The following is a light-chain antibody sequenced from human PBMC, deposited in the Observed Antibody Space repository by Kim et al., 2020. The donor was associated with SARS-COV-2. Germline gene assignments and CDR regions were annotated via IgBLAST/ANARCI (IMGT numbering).Light chain of an antibody. J-gene: IGLJ3*02. V-gene: IGLV3-19*01. Sequence: ALGQTVRITCQGDSLRSYYASWYQQTPGQAPVLVMYDKNNRRSGIPDRFSGSSSGNTASLTITGAQAEDEADYYCNCRESSVNQVVFGGGTQLTVL. CDR1: SLRSYY. CDR2: DKN. CDR3: NCRESSVNQVV.